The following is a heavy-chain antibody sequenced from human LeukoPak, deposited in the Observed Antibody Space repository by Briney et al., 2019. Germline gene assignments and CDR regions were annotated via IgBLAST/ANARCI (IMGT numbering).Heavy chain of an antibody. CDR2: IKQDGSEK. V-gene: IGHV3-7*01. D-gene: IGHD6-13*01. CDR1: EFSFRNYA. J-gene: IGHJ4*02. CDR3: ARDSWYYFDY. Sequence: GGSLRLSCAASEFSFRNYAMGWVRQAPGKGLEWVANIKQDGSEKYYVDSVKGRFTISRDNAKNSLYLQMNSLRAEDTAVYYCARDSWYYFDYWGQGTLVTVSS.